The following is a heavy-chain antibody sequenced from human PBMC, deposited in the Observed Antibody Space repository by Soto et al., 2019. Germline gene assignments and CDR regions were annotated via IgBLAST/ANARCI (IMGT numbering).Heavy chain of an antibody. CDR3: ARVYYYDSSGPNDAFDI. D-gene: IGHD3-22*01. CDR2: INPNSGGT. V-gene: IGHV1-2*02. J-gene: IGHJ3*02. CDR1: GYPFSGYY. Sequence: XSVKGDCKASGYPFSGYYMRWGRQAPGQGLEWMGWINPNSGGTNYAQKFQGRVTMTRDTSISTAYMELSRLRSDDTAVYYCARVYYYDSSGPNDAFDIWGQGTMVTVSS.